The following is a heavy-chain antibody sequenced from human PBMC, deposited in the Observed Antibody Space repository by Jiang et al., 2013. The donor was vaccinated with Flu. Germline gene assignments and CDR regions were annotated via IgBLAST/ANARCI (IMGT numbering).Heavy chain of an antibody. V-gene: IGHV4-30-2*04. J-gene: IGHJ5*02. CDR3: ARDIEQGYSNYHNWFDP. Sequence: SRVTISVDTSKNQFSLKLSSVTAADTAVYYCARDIEQGYSNYHNWFDPWGQGTLVTVSS. D-gene: IGHD4-11*01.